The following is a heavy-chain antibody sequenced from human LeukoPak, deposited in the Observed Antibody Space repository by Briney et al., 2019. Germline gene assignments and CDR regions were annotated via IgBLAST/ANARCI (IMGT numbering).Heavy chain of an antibody. V-gene: IGHV4-4*07. Sequence: SETLSLTCTVSGGSISSYYWSWIRQPAGKGLEWIGRIYTSGSTNYNPSLTSRATISVDTSNNQFSLNLSSVTATDTAAYFFPSGAAAGADYWGRGTLVTVSS. J-gene: IGHJ4*02. D-gene: IGHD6-13*01. CDR2: IYTSGST. CDR1: GGSISSYY. CDR3: PSGAAAGADY.